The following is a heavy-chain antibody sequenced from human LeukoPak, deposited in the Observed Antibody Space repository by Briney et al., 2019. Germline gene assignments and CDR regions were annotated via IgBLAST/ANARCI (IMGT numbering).Heavy chain of an antibody. Sequence: GSLRLSCAASGFSFSSYAMSWVRQAPGKGLEWVSSISGSGDNTYYAESVKGRFTISRDNSKNTLFLQMNSLRAEDTGVFYCAKRSGYTTGWFFDFWGQGTLVTVSS. D-gene: IGHD6-19*01. CDR3: AKRSGYTTGWFFDF. J-gene: IGHJ4*02. CDR2: ISGSGDNT. CDR1: GFSFSSYA. V-gene: IGHV3-23*01.